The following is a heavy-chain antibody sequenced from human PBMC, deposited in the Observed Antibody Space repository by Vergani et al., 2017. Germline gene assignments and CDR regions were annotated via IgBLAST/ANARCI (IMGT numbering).Heavy chain of an antibody. Sequence: QVQLVQSGCELKKPGASVKVSCKASGYTFRNYAMNWVRQAPGQGLEWMGWINTHTGNPTYAQGLTGRFVFSLDTSVSTAYLQISSLKADDTAIYYCAGMSYETSLDYWGQGTLVTVSS. J-gene: IGHJ4*02. CDR3: AGMSYETSLDY. D-gene: IGHD3-3*01. CDR1: GYTFRNYA. CDR2: INTHTGNP. V-gene: IGHV7-4-1*02.